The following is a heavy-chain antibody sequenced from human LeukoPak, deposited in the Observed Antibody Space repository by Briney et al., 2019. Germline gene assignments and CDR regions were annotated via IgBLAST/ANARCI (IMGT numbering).Heavy chain of an antibody. V-gene: IGHV3-11*01. Sequence: PGGSLRLSCAASEFTLSDYYMSWIRQAPGKALEWVSYISRSGTTIYYADSVKGRFTISRDNAKNSLYLQMNGLRADDTAVYFCARDKYETSGCFDYWGQGALVTVSS. CDR1: EFTLSDYY. J-gene: IGHJ4*02. CDR3: ARDKYETSGCFDY. D-gene: IGHD3-22*01. CDR2: ISRSGTTI.